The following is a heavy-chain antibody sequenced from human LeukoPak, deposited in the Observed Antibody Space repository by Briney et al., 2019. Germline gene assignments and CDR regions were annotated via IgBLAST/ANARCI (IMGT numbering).Heavy chain of an antibody. Sequence: SETLSLTCAVSGGSISSRNWWSWVRQPPGKGLEWIGEIYHSGSTNYNPSLKSRVTISVDKSKNQFSLKLSSVTGADTAVYYCASYVVGATSYYFDYWGQGTLVTVSS. J-gene: IGHJ4*02. D-gene: IGHD1-26*01. CDR1: GGSISSRNW. CDR2: IYHSGST. V-gene: IGHV4-4*02. CDR3: ASYVVGATSYYFDY.